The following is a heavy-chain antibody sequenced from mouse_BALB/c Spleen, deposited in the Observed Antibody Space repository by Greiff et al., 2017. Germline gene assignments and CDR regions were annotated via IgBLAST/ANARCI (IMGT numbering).Heavy chain of an antibody. Sequence: VQLKQSGPGLVKPSQSLSLTCTVTGYSITSDYAWNWIRQFPGNKLEWMGYISYSGSTSYNPSLKSRISITRDTSKNQFFLQLNSVTTEDTATYYCARVTTTGRGMDYWGQGTSVTVSS. CDR1: GYSITSDYA. V-gene: IGHV3-2*02. J-gene: IGHJ4*01. D-gene: IGHD2-2*01. CDR3: ARVTTTGRGMDY. CDR2: ISYSGST.